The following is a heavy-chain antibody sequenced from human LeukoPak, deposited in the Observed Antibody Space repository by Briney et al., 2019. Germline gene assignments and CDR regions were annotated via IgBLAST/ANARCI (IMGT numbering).Heavy chain of an antibody. V-gene: IGHV1-69*04. CDR3: ARGGIAGEVLHYYYGMDV. CDR2: IIPILGIA. D-gene: IGHD6-13*01. Sequence: SVKVSCKASGGTFSSYAISWVRQAPGQGLEWMGRIIPILGIANYAQKFQGRVTVTADKSTSTAYMELSSLRSEDTAVYYCARGGIAGEVLHYYYGMDVWGQGTTVTVSS. CDR1: GGTFSSYA. J-gene: IGHJ6*02.